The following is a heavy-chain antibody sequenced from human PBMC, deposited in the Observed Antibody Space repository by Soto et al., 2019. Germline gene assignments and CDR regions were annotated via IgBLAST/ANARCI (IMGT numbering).Heavy chain of an antibody. CDR3: ARRNWFDP. J-gene: IGHJ5*02. CDR1: GGSISSSSYY. CDR2: ISYTGST. Sequence: SETLSLTCTVSGGSISSSSYYWGWIRQPPGKGLEWIGSISYTGSTYYNPSLKSRVAMSVDTSKNQFSLNLSSVTAADTAVYYCARRNWFDPWGQGTLVTVSS. V-gene: IGHV4-39*01.